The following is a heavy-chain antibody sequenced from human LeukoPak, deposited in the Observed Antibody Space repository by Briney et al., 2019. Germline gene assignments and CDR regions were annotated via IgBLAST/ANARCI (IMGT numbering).Heavy chain of an antibody. V-gene: IGHV3-30*03. Sequence: GGSLTLSCLASGFTFSNYVIHWVRQAPGKGLEWLAVISYDGTNKYYADTVKGRFTNSRDHSQSTVDLQKNTLGGADTAVYYCVRSPTYYNMDVWGKGTRVTVSS. CDR3: VRSPTYYNMDV. CDR1: GFTFSNYV. CDR2: ISYDGTNK. J-gene: IGHJ6*03.